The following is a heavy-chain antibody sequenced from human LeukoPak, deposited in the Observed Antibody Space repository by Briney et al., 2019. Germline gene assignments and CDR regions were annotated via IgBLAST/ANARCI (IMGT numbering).Heavy chain of an antibody. CDR1: GGSISSGGYH. D-gene: IGHD2-8*01. CDR2: IYYSGTT. CDR3: PRENGAFSPFGY. Sequence: SQTLSLTCTVSGGSISSGGYHWSWIRQHPGKGLEWIGYIYYSGTTSYNPSLKSRVTISVDTPKKKFSLKVSSVTVADTAVYYCPRENGAFSPFGYWGQGTLVTVLS. J-gene: IGHJ4*02. V-gene: IGHV4-31*03.